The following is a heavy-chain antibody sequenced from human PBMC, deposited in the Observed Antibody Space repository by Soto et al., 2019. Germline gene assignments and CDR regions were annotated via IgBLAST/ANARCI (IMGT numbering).Heavy chain of an antibody. D-gene: IGHD3-22*01. CDR1: GYTFTSYG. J-gene: IGHJ6*02. Sequence: QVQLVQSGAEVKKPGASVKVSCKASGYTFTSYGISWVRQAPGQGLEWMGWSSAYNGNTNYAQKLQGRVTMTTDTSTSTAYMELRSLRSDDTAVYYCARGDDSSGYPPYYYYGMDVWGQGTTVTVSS. CDR2: SSAYNGNT. CDR3: ARGDDSSGYPPYYYYGMDV. V-gene: IGHV1-18*01.